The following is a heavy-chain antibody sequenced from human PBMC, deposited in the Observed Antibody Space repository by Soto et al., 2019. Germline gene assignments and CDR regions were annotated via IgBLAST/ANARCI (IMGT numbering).Heavy chain of an antibody. D-gene: IGHD2-15*01. CDR3: ARGRHTGYCSGGSCYGDYYYGMDV. Sequence: KASETLSLTCAVYGGSFSGYYWSWIRQPPGKGLEWIGEINHSGSTNYNPSLKSRVTISVDTSKNQFSLKLSSVTAADTAVYYCARGRHTGYCSGGSCYGDYYYGMDVWGQGTTVTVSS. J-gene: IGHJ6*02. V-gene: IGHV4-34*01. CDR1: GGSFSGYY. CDR2: INHSGST.